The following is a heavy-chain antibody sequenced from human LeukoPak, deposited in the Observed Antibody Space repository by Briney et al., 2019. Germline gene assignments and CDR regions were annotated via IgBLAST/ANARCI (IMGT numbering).Heavy chain of an antibody. V-gene: IGHV3-23*01. CDR2: MSDSGDHT. J-gene: IGHJ4*02. D-gene: IGHD1-26*01. CDR1: GFSFHIYV. Sequence: VGSVRLSGAASGFSFHIYVMSWLRQAPGKGLEWVASMSDSGDHTDYADSVKGRFSISRDNSKSTLYLQMNSLRGKDTAVYYCAKDRHGIVGATPFDSWGQGTLVIVSS. CDR3: AKDRHGIVGATPFDS.